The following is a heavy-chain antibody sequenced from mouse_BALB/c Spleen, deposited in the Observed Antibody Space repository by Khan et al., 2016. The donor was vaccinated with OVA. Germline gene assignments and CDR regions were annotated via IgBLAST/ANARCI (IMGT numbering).Heavy chain of an antibody. CDR3: SRVYGGDFDY. CDR2: ISYSGNT. D-gene: IGHD2-10*02. J-gene: IGHJ2*01. V-gene: IGHV3-2*02. CDR1: GYSITSYYA. Sequence: EVQLQESGPGLVKPSQSLSLTCTVTGYSITSYYAWNWIRQFPGNKLEWMGYISYSGNTNYNPSLKSRISITRDTSKNQLFLQLNSVTPEDTATFYCSRVYGGDFDYWGQGTILTVSS.